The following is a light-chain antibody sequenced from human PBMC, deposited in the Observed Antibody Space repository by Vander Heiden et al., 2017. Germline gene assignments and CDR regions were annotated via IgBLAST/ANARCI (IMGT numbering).Light chain of an antibody. V-gene: IGLV7-43*01. Sequence: QTVVTQEPSLTVSPGATVTLTCASSTGVVTSAYYPNWFQQKPGQAPRALSYSTGKKQAWNRARASGTLLGGKPAMTRSVVQPEDEYEYYCRLNFGGGGVVGGGTKVTV. CDR3: RLNFGGGGV. J-gene: IGLJ2*01. CDR1: TGVVTSAYY. CDR2: STG.